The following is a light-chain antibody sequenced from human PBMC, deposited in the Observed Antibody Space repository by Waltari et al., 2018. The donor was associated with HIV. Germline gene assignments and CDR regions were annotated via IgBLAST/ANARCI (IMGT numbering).Light chain of an antibody. J-gene: IGLJ3*02. V-gene: IGLV2-14*01. CDR3: NSFTNSGTLE. CDR1: SSNIGTSKS. Sequence: QSALTQPASVSGSPGQSITISCTGASSNIGTSKSVSWYLQRPGKAPQIIIYEVTNWPSGVSDRFSGSKSGNTASLTISRLQPEDEAVYFCNSFTNSGTLEFGGGTKLTVL. CDR2: EVT.